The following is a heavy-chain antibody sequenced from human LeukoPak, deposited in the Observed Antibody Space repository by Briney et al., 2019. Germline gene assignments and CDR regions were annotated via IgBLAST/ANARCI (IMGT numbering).Heavy chain of an antibody. CDR3: ARVGLLGYCSSTSCSNAFDI. CDR2: MNPNSGNT. CDR1: GYTFTSYD. D-gene: IGHD2-2*01. Sequence: ASVKVSCKASGYTFTSYDINWVRQATGQGLEWMGWMNPNSGNTGYAQKFQGRVTMTRNTSISTAYMELSSLRSEDTAVYYCARVGLLGYCSSTSCSNAFDIWGQGTMVTVSS. J-gene: IGHJ3*02. V-gene: IGHV1-8*01.